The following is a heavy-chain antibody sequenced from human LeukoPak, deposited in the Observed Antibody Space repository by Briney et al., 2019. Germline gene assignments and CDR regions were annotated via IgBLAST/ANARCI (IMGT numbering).Heavy chain of an antibody. CDR1: GFTFSSYW. D-gene: IGHD3-3*01. Sequence: GGSLRLSCAASGFTFSSYWMSWVRQAPGKGLEWVANIKQDGSEKYYVDSVKGRFTISRDNAKNSLYLQMNSLRAEDTAVYYCARVRVVNGPFDAFDIWGQGTMVTVSS. CDR2: IKQDGSEK. J-gene: IGHJ3*02. V-gene: IGHV3-7*01. CDR3: ARVRVVNGPFDAFDI.